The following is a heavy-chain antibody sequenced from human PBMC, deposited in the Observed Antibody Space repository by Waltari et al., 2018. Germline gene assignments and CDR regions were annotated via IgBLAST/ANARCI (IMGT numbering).Heavy chain of an antibody. D-gene: IGHD1-1*01. CDR3: ARRDATTENWFDP. J-gene: IGHJ5*02. Sequence: QVQLQESGPGLVKPSQTLSLTCPVSGASIFSVGYYWSWIRQYPGKGREWIGYIYYSGSGNTYYNPSLKSRLTISADKSNNQFSLKLTSVTAADTAVYYCARRDATTENWFDPWGQGTLVTVSS. V-gene: IGHV4-31*03. CDR2: IYYSGSGNT. CDR1: GASIFSVGYY.